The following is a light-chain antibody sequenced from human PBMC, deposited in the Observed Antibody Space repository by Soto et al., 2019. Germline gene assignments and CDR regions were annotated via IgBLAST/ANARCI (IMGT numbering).Light chain of an antibody. J-gene: IGKJ1*01. Sequence: DIQMTQSPSSLSASVGDGVTITCRASQSISSKLSWYQQKPGKAPKILISGASILQDGVPSRFSGRGSGTDFTLTISRLQSEDFATYFCQHYYSYPPTFGQGTKVDIK. V-gene: IGKV1-17*01. CDR1: QSISSK. CDR3: QHYYSYPPT. CDR2: GAS.